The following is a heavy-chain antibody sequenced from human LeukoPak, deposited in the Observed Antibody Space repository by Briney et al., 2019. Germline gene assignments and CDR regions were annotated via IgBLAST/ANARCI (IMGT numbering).Heavy chain of an antibody. CDR1: GFTFSSYS. CDR3: ARNLIWDTSFGY. Sequence: PGGSLRLSCAASGFTFSSYSMNWVRQAPGKGLEWVSSISSSSSYIYYADSVTGRYTISRDNAKNSLYLQMNSLRAEDTAVYYCARNLIWDTSFGYWGQGTLVTVSS. CDR2: ISSSSSYI. D-gene: IGHD3-16*01. J-gene: IGHJ4*02. V-gene: IGHV3-21*01.